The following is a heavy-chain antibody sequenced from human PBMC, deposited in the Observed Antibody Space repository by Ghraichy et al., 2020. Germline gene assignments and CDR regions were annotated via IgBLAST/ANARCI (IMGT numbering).Heavy chain of an antibody. Sequence: GESLNISCAASGFTFSDYWMSWVRQAPGKGLEWVANIQQDGSKKYYVDSVKGRFTISRDNAKNSVYLQMNSLRAEDTAVYYCARSIAAGYWGQGTLVTVSS. V-gene: IGHV3-7*01. D-gene: IGHD6-25*01. CDR2: IQQDGSKK. CDR3: ARSIAAGY. J-gene: IGHJ4*02. CDR1: GFTFSDYW.